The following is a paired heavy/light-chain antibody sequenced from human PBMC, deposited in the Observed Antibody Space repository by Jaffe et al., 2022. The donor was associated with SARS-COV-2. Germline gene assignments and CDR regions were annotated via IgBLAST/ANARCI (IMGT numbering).Light chain of an antibody. CDR3: ATWDDSLSGYVV. Sequence: QSVLTQPPSASGTPGQRVTISCSGSSSNIGSNYVYWYQQLPGTAPKLLIYRNNERPSGVPDRFSGSKSGTSASLAISGLRSEDEADYHCATWDDSLSGYVVFGGGTKLTVL. CDR2: RNN. J-gene: IGLJ2*01. V-gene: IGLV1-47*01. CDR1: SSNIGSNY.
Heavy chain of an antibody. Sequence: QVQLQESGPGLVKPSETLSLTCTVSGGSIRSYYWSWIRQPPGKGLEWIGYTYYIGTNKYNPSLKSRVTISMDTSKNQFSLNLSSVTTADTAFYYCARDYSSNWPPDYWGQGTLVTVSS. CDR3: ARDYSSNWPPDY. V-gene: IGHV4-59*01. D-gene: IGHD6-13*01. CDR1: GGSIRSYY. CDR2: TYYIGTN. J-gene: IGHJ4*02.